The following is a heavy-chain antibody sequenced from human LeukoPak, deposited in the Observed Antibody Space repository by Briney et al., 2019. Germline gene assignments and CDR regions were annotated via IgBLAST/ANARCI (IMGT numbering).Heavy chain of an antibody. D-gene: IGHD1-7*01. CDR2: ISWDGGST. V-gene: IGHV3-43*01. CDR3: ANLNSVGY. Sequence: GGSLRLSCAASGFTFDDYTMHWVRQAPGKGLEWVSLISWDGGSTYYADSVKGRFTISRDNSKNSLYLQMNSLRTEDSALYYCANLNSVGYWGQGTLVTVSS. CDR1: GFTFDDYT. J-gene: IGHJ4*02.